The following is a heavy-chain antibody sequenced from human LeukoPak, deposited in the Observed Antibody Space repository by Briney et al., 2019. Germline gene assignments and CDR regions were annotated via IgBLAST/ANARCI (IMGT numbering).Heavy chain of an antibody. CDR1: GGTFSSYA. J-gene: IGHJ4*02. V-gene: IGHV1-69*05. Sequence: SVKVSCKASGGTFSSYAISWVRQAPGQGLEWMGGIIPIFGTANYARKFQGRVTITTDESTSTAYMELSSLRSEDTAVYYCATGASRKWELFRGFDYWGQGTLVTVSS. CDR2: IIPIFGTA. CDR3: ATGASRKWELFRGFDY. D-gene: IGHD1-26*01.